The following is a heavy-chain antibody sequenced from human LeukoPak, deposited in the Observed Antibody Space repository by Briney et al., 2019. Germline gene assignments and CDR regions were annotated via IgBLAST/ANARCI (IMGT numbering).Heavy chain of an antibody. D-gene: IGHD4-17*01. CDR3: ASFLNGDPDY. V-gene: IGHV3-23*01. Sequence: GGSLRLSCAASGFSFSSHGMNWVRQAPGKGLEWVSGIGGSGDKTYYADSVKGRFTISRDNSKNTLSLQMNSLRDDDTAVYYCASFLNGDPDYWGQGTLATVSS. J-gene: IGHJ4*02. CDR2: IGGSGDKT. CDR1: GFSFSSHG.